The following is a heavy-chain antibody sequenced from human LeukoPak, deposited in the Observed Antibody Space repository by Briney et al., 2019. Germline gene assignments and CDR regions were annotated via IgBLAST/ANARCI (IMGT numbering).Heavy chain of an antibody. CDR2: INHSGST. D-gene: IGHD4-17*01. CDR1: GGSISSGGYS. CDR3: ARGRGYGDYYFDY. J-gene: IGHJ4*02. V-gene: IGHV4-30-2*01. Sequence: SQTLSLTCTVSGGSISSGGYSWSWIRQPPGKGLEWIGEINHSGSTNYNPSLKSRVTISVDTSKNQFSLKLSSVTAADTAVYYCARGRGYGDYYFDYWGQGTLVTVSS.